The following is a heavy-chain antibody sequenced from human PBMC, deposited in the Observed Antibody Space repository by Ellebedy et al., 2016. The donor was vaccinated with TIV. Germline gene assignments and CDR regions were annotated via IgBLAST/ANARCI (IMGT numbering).Heavy chain of an antibody. J-gene: IGHJ6*03. Sequence: GESLKISXAASGFTFSSYSMNWVRQAPGKGLEWVGFIRSKVYGGTTEYAASVKGRFTISRDDSKSIAYLQMNSLKTEDTAVYYCTRDPGIYCSGGSCYSGNYYYYMDVWGKGTTVTVSS. CDR1: GFTFSSYS. CDR2: IRSKVYGGTT. CDR3: TRDPGIYCSGGSCYSGNYYYYMDV. D-gene: IGHD2-15*01. V-gene: IGHV3-49*02.